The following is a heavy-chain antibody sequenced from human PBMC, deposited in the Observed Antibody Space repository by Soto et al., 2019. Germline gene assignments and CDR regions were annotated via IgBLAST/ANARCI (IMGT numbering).Heavy chain of an antibody. Sequence: QVQLVESGGGLVKPGGSLRLSCAASGFTFSDYYMSWIRQAPGKGLEWVSYISSSSSYTNYPDSVKGRFTISRDNAKNSLYLQMNSLRAEDTAVYYCASSPGGYGDYYFDYWGQGTLVTVSS. CDR1: GFTFSDYY. V-gene: IGHV3-11*05. D-gene: IGHD4-17*01. J-gene: IGHJ4*02. CDR3: ASSPGGYGDYYFDY. CDR2: ISSSSSYT.